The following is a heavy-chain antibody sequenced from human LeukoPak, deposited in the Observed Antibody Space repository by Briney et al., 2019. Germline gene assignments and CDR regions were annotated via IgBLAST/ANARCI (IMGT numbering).Heavy chain of an antibody. V-gene: IGHV4-59*01. J-gene: IGHJ6*02. Sequence: SETLSLTCTVSGVSISSYYWTWIRQPPGKGLEWIWYIYYSGSTNYNPSLKSRVTISVDTSKNHFSLNLSSVTAADTAVYYCARGYGSGSYYPYYYGMDVWGQGTTVIVSS. D-gene: IGHD3-10*01. CDR2: IYYSGST. CDR1: GVSISSYY. CDR3: ARGYGSGSYYPYYYGMDV.